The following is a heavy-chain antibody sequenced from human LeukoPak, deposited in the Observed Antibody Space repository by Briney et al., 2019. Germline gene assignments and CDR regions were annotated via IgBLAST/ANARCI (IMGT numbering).Heavy chain of an antibody. J-gene: IGHJ4*02. CDR2: INPISGDT. Sequence: ASVKVSCKASGYTFTGYYLHWVRQAPGQGLEWMGLINPISGDTDYAQKFQDRVTMTRDTSIGTAYMELSRLRSDDAAVYYCAREGTYSSSWYPPFDYWGQGTLVTVSS. CDR1: GYTFTGYY. CDR3: AREGTYSSSWYPPFDY. V-gene: IGHV1-2*02. D-gene: IGHD6-13*01.